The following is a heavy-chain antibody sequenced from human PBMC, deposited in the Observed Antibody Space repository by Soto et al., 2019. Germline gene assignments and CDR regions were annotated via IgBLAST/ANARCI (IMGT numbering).Heavy chain of an antibody. J-gene: IGHJ4*02. CDR2: IYYRGNA. V-gene: IGHV4-39*01. CDR3: AGLEGPAKIPYHFEL. CDR1: DDSINSDKYY. Sequence: QLQLQESGPGLVKPSETLSLTCSVSDDSINSDKYYWGWIRQPPGKGLEWIGSIYYRGNAYYNPSLQARGNISLEKAKSPFPLKANPWTRADPAVYFRAGLEGPAKIPYHFELWGPGALVTVSS.